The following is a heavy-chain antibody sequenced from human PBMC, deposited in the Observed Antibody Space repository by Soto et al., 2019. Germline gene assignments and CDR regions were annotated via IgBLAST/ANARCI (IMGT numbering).Heavy chain of an antibody. CDR2: ISYDGSNK. J-gene: IGHJ4*02. CDR3: ARAKYSSSSLYFDY. Sequence: QVQLVESGGGVVQPGRSLRLSCAASGFTFSSYAMHWVRQAPGKGLEWVAVISYDGSNKYYADSVKGRFTISRDNSKNTLYLQMNSLRAEDTAVHYCARAKYSSSSLYFDYWGQGTLVTVSS. V-gene: IGHV3-30-3*01. D-gene: IGHD6-6*01. CDR1: GFTFSSYA.